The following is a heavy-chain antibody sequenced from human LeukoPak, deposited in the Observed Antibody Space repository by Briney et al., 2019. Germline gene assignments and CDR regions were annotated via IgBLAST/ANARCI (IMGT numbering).Heavy chain of an antibody. V-gene: IGHV3-74*01. CDR2: INSDGSST. CDR3: ARDLAMAAAGPDDPNWFDP. CDR1: GFTFSSYW. D-gene: IGHD6-13*01. Sequence: GGSLRLSCAASGFTFSSYWMHWVRQAPGKGLVWVSRINSDGSSTSYADSVKGRFTISRDNAKNTLYLQMNSLRAEDTAVYYCARDLAMAAAGPDDPNWFDPWGQGTLVTVSS. J-gene: IGHJ5*02.